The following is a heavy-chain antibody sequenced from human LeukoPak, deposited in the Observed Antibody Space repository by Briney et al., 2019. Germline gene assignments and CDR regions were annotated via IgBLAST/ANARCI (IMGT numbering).Heavy chain of an antibody. V-gene: IGHV1-8*01. J-gene: IGHJ3*02. CDR2: MNPNSGNT. CDR1: GYTFTSYD. CDR3: ARSRYYYDSREASDVFDI. Sequence: ASVKVSCKASGYTFTSYDINWVRQATGQGLEWMGWMNPNSGNTGYAQKFQGRVTMTRNTSISTAYMELSSLRSEDTAVYYCARSRYYYDSREASDVFDIWGQGTMVTVFS. D-gene: IGHD3-22*01.